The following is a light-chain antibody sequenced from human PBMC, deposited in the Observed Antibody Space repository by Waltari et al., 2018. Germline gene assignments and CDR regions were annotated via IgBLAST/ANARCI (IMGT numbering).Light chain of an antibody. V-gene: IGKV3-20*01. J-gene: IGKJ4*01. CDR1: QTVRTTY. CDR3: QQYDISPLT. CDR2: GAS. Sequence: EIVLTQSPVTLSLSPGERATLSCSASQTVRTTYLAWYQQKPGQAPTLLIYGASSRATGIPDRFSGSGSGTDFSLTISSLEPEDFAVYYCQQYDISPLTCGGGTKVEIK.